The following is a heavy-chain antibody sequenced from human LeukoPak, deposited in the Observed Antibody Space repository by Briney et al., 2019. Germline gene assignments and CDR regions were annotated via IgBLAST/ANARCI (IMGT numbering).Heavy chain of an antibody. J-gene: IGHJ4*02. CDR3: ARGLSRAPDYYDSSGYQDY. D-gene: IGHD3-22*01. CDR1: GYTFTSYD. V-gene: IGHV1-8*01. Sequence: ASVKVSCKASGYTFTSYDINWVRQATGQGLEWMGWMNPNSGNTGYAQKFQGRVTMTRNTSMSTAYMGLSSLRSEDTAVYYCARGLSRAPDYYDSSGYQDYWGQGTLVTVSS. CDR2: MNPNSGNT.